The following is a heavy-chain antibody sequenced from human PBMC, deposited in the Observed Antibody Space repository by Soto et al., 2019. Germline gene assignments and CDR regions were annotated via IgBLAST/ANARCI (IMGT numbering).Heavy chain of an antibody. D-gene: IGHD6-13*01. CDR3: DRDRPDGSMLDA. Sequence: PQTLPLTCTVSAGTLISGDYYWCLIRHAPGKGLEWIGYIYYSGSTYYNPSLKSRVTISVDTSKNQFSLKLSSVTAADTAVYYFDRDRPDGSMLDARGQGTLVLVSS. CDR2: IYYSGST. V-gene: IGHV4-30-4*01. CDR1: AGTLISGDYY. J-gene: IGHJ5*02.